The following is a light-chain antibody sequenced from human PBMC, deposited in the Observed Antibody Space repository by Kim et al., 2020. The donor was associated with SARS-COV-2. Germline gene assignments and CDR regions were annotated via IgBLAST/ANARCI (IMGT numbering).Light chain of an antibody. CDR1: QSIDSW. V-gene: IGKV1-5*03. J-gene: IGKJ1*01. CDR2: KAS. CDR3: QQYSNLWA. Sequence: DIQMTQSPSTVSASVGDTVTITCRASQSIDSWLAWYQQKPGKAPKVLIYKASALGTGVPSRFSGSGSGTEFTLTITSLRPEDFATYYCQQYSNLWAFGQGTKVDIK.